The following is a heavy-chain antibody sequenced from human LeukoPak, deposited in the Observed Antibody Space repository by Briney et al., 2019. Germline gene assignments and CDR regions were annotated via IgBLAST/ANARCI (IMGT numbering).Heavy chain of an antibody. Sequence: GGSLRLSCAASGFTFSSYGMHWVRQAPGKGLEWVAFIRYDGSNKYYADSVKGRFTISRDNSKKTLYLQMNSLRPEDTAVYYCAKDFSVYYHDSRVLDYWGQGTLVTVSS. D-gene: IGHD3-22*01. J-gene: IGHJ4*02. V-gene: IGHV3-30*02. CDR2: IRYDGSNK. CDR3: AKDFSVYYHDSRVLDY. CDR1: GFTFSSYG.